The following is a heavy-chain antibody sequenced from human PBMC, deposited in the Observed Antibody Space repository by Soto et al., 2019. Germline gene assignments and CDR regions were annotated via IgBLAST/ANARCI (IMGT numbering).Heavy chain of an antibody. Sequence: GGSLRLSCAASGFTFSSYGMHWVRQAPGKGLEWVAVISYDGSNKYYADSVKGRFTISRDNSKNTLYLQMNSLRAEDTAVYYCAKDWDSSSFWGHYYHYYYGMDVWGQGTTVTVSS. CDR2: ISYDGSNK. CDR1: GFTFSSYG. V-gene: IGHV3-30*18. CDR3: AKDWDSSSFWGHYYHYYYGMDV. J-gene: IGHJ6*02. D-gene: IGHD6-13*01.